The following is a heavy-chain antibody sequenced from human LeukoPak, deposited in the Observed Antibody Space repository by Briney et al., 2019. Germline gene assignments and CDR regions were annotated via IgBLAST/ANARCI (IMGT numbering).Heavy chain of an antibody. CDR1: GFTFGDYA. D-gene: IGHD3-22*01. CDR2: IRSKAYGGTT. Sequence: QPGRSLRLSCTASGFTFGDYAMSWVRQAPGKGLEWVGSIRSKAYGGTTEYAASVKGRFTISRDDSKSIAYLQMNSLKTEDTAVYYCTREGTSGYFHYFDYWGQGTLVTVSS. V-gene: IGHV3-49*04. CDR3: TREGTSGYFHYFDY. J-gene: IGHJ4*02.